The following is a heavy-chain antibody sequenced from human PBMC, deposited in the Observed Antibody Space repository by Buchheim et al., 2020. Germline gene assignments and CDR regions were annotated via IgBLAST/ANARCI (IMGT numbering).Heavy chain of an antibody. Sequence: QVQLQQWGAGLLKPSETLSLTCAVYGGSFSGYYWSWIRQPPGKGLEWIGEINHSGSTNYNASLKSRVTISVDKSKNQLHLKLSSVTAADTAVYYCARGSWFDPWGQGTL. J-gene: IGHJ5*02. CDR2: INHSGST. CDR3: ARGSWFDP. V-gene: IGHV4-34*01. CDR1: GGSFSGYY.